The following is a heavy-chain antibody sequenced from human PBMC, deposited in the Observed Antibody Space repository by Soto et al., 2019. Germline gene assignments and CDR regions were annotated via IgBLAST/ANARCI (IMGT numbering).Heavy chain of an antibody. CDR1: GGSISSGGYY. Sequence: QVQLQESGPGLVKPSQTLSLTCTVSGGSISSGGYYWSWIRQHPGKGLEWIGYIYYSGSTYYNQSLKSRVTISVDTSKNQFSLKLSSVTAADTAVYSCARGGRRSPGMDVWGQGTTVTVSS. CDR2: IYYSGST. CDR3: ARGGRRSPGMDV. V-gene: IGHV4-31*03. J-gene: IGHJ6*02.